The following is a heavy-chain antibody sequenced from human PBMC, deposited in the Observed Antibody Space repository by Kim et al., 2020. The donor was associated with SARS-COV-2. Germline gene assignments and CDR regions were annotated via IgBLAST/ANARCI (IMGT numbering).Heavy chain of an antibody. CDR2: VSSDGSAT. V-gene: IGHV3-74*01. CDR1: GFTFSSYW. D-gene: IGHD3-10*01. Sequence: GGSLRLSCAASGFTFSSYWMHWVRQAPGKGLVWVSRVSSDGSATNYADSVKGRFTISRDNAKNTLYLQMNSLTAEDTAVYFCAGYGSGTYFNGWGQGTLVTVSS. J-gene: IGHJ4*02. CDR3: AGYGSGTYFNG.